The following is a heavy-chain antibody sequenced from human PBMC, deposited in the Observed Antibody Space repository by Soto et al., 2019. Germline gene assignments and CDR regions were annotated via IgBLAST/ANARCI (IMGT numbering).Heavy chain of an antibody. J-gene: IGHJ4*02. CDR3: ITDSSGWWRDK. CDR1: GFTFSNAC. V-gene: IGHV3-15*07. CDR2: IKSKTGGGTI. D-gene: IGHD6-19*01. Sequence: PGGSLRLSRAASGFTFSNACMNWVRQAPGKGLEWVGRIKSKTGGGTIDYAAPVKGRFTISRDDSKNTLYLQMNSLKTEDTAVYYCITDSSGWWRDKWVQGTLVTGS.